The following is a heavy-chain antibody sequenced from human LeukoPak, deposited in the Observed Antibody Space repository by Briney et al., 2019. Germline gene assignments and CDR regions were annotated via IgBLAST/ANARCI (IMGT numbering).Heavy chain of an antibody. D-gene: IGHD3-16*01. CDR1: GGSISYSSYY. CDR3: ARETSQKGAHYMDV. CDR2: IYYSGST. V-gene: IGHV4-61*01. J-gene: IGHJ6*03. Sequence: SETLSLTCTVSGGSISYSSYYWGWIRQPPGKGLEWIGYIYYSGSTNYNPSLKSRVTISVDTSKNQFSLKLTSVTAADTAVYYCARETSQKGAHYMDVWGKGTTVTISS.